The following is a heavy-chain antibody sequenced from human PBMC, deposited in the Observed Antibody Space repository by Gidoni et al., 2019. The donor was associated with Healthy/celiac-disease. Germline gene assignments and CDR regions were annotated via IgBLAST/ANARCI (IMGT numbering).Heavy chain of an antibody. J-gene: IGHJ6*02. CDR3: TTDLGDTIYCDSSGTDYYYYYCGMDV. D-gene: IGHD3-22*01. V-gene: IGHV3-15*01. Sequence: EVQLVESGGGLVKPGGSRRPSCAASGSTFSNAWMSWGRQAPGKGREWVGRIKSKTDGGTTDYAAPVKGRFTISRDDSKNTLYLQMHSLKTEDAAVYYCTTDLGDTIYCDSSGTDYYYYYCGMDVWGQGTTVTVSS. CDR2: IKSKTDGGTT. CDR1: GSTFSNAW.